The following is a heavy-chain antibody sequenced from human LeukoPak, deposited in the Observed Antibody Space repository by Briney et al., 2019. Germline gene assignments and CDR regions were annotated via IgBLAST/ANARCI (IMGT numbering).Heavy chain of an antibody. D-gene: IGHD6-19*01. CDR2: ISGSGGYT. CDR1: GFTFSSYA. J-gene: IGHJ1*01. V-gene: IGHV3-23*01. CDR3: AKDLSVAGEYFQN. Sequence: GASLRLSCAASGFTFSSYAMSWVRQAPGKGLEWVSAISGSGGYTYYADSVKGRFTISRDNSKNTLFLQMNSLRAEDTAVYYCAKDLSVAGEYFQNWGQGTLVTVSS.